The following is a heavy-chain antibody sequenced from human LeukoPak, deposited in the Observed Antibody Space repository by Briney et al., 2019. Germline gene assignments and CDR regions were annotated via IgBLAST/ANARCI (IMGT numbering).Heavy chain of an antibody. J-gene: IGHJ4*02. CDR1: GFTFSRYA. CDR2: ISSSDGST. V-gene: IGHV3-23*01. CDR3: AKDKAVGTAADSFDY. Sequence: GGSLRLSCAASGFTFSRYAMSWVRQAPGKGLEWVSVISSSDGSTYYADSVKGRLTISRDNSKNTLYLQMNSLRAEDTAVYYCAKDKAVGTAADSFDYWGQGTLVTVSS. D-gene: IGHD6-13*01.